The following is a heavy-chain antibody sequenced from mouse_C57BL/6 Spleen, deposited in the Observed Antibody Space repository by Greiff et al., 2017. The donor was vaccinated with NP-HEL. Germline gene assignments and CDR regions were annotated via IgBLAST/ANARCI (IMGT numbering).Heavy chain of an antibody. CDR2: IYPGDGDT. CDR3: ARSKWVDGYYAMDY. Sequence: VKLMESGPELVKPGASVKISCKASGYAFSSSWMNWVKQRPGKGLEWIGRIYPGDGDTNYNGKFKGKATLTADKSSSTAYMQLSSLTSEDSAVYFCARSKWVDGYYAMDYWGQGTSVTVSS. J-gene: IGHJ4*01. CDR1: GYAFSSSW. D-gene: IGHD1-3*01. V-gene: IGHV1-82*01.